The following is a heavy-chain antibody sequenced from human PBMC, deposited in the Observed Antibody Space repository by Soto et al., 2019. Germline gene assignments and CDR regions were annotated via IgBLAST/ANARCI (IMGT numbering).Heavy chain of an antibody. D-gene: IGHD3-10*01. CDR1: GDTVGNYD. Sequence: QGQLVRSGAEVRKPGFSVKVACKASGDTVGNYDISWLRQDPGQGLEWMGKSIPIFGTTNYAQKLQGRITITADRSTSTAYMELSSLRSEDTAVYYCARVAIPGIYGEDDWGQGTTVTVS. J-gene: IGHJ6*02. CDR2: SIPIFGTT. V-gene: IGHV1-69*06. CDR3: ARVAIPGIYGEDD.